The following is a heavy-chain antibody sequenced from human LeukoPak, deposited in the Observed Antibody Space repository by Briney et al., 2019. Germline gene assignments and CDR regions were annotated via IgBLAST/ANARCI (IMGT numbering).Heavy chain of an antibody. D-gene: IGHD3-22*01. V-gene: IGHV3-30-3*01. J-gene: IGHJ4*02. Sequence: PGGSLRLSCAASGFTFSSYAMHWVRQAPGKGLEWVAVISYDGSNKYYADSVKGRFTISRDNSKNTLYLQMNSLRAEDTAVYYCARDSGDSSGYPIFDYWGQGTLVTVSS. CDR1: GFTFSSYA. CDR2: ISYDGSNK. CDR3: ARDSGDSSGYPIFDY.